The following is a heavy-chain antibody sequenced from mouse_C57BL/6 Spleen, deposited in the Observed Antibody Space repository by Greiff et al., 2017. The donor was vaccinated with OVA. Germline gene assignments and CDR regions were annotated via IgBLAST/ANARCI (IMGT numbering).Heavy chain of an antibody. Sequence: QVQLQQSGPELVKPGASVKISCKASGYAFSSSWMNWVKQRPGKGLEWIGRIYPGDGDTTYNGKFKGKATLTADKSSSTAYMQLSSLTSEDSAVYFCARLDGYYYAMDYWGQGTSVTVSS. J-gene: IGHJ4*01. D-gene: IGHD2-3*01. CDR1: GYAFSSSW. CDR3: ARLDGYYYAMDY. CDR2: IYPGDGDT. V-gene: IGHV1-82*01.